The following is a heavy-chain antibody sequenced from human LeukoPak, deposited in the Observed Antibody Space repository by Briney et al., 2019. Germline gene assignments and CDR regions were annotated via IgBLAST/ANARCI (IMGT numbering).Heavy chain of an antibody. J-gene: IGHJ5*02. CDR2: INPNSGGT. CDR1: GYTFTGYY. CDR3: ARVKDSRDVNWFDP. V-gene: IGHV1-2*02. Sequence: ASVKVSCKASGYTFTGYYMHWVQQAPGQGLEWMGWINPNSGGTNYAQKFQGRVTMTRDTSISTAYMELSRLRPDDTAVYYCARVKDSRDVNWFDPWGQGTLVTVSS. D-gene: IGHD3-22*01.